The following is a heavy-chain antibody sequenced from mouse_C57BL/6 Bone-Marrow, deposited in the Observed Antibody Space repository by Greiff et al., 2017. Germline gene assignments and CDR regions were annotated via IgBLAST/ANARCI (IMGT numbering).Heavy chain of an antibody. CDR2: INPSTGGT. CDR1: GYSFTGYY. J-gene: IGHJ1*03. V-gene: IGHV1-42*01. Sequence: VQLQQSGPELVKPGASVKISCKASGYSFTGYYMNWVKQSPEKSLEWIGEINPSTGGTTYNQKFKAKATLTVDKSSSTAYMQLRGPTSEDSAVYSCARWTSWYVDVCSTGTTVSVSS. CDR3: ARWTSWYVDV.